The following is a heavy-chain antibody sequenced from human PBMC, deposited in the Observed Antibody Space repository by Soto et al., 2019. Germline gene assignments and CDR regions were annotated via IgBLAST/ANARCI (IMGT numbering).Heavy chain of an antibody. Sequence: SETLSLTCAVYGGSFSCYYWSWIRQPPGKGLEWIGEINHSGSTNYNPSLKSRVTISVDTSENQFSLKLSSVTAADTAVYYCAREGLMITFGGVIAYYGMDVWGQGTTVTVSS. J-gene: IGHJ6*02. D-gene: IGHD3-16*02. CDR1: GGSFSCYY. V-gene: IGHV4-34*01. CDR2: INHSGST. CDR3: AREGLMITFGGVIAYYGMDV.